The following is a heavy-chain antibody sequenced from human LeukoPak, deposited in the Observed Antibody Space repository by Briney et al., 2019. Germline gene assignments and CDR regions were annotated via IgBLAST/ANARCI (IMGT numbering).Heavy chain of an antibody. D-gene: IGHD3-16*02. CDR1: GFTFSSSG. CDR3: AKDYRDGFEE. J-gene: IGHJ4*02. V-gene: IGHV3-23*01. CDR2: ISGSGGST. Sequence: GGSLRLSXAASGFTFSSSGMHWVRQAPGKGLEWVSAISGSGGSTYYADSVKGRFTISRDNSKNTLYLQMNSLRAEDTAVYYCAKDYRDGFEEWGQGTLVTVSS.